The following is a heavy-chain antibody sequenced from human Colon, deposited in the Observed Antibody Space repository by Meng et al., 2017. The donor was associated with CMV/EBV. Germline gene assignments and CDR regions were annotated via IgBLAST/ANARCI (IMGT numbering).Heavy chain of an antibody. V-gene: IGHV3-7*03. J-gene: IGHJ4*02. D-gene: IGHD1-7*01. Sequence: GGSLRLSCSASGFTFSSYWMTWVRQVPGKGLEWLAKIKHDGHEEKYLDSVEGRFTISRDNSKNSLYLQMSSLRADDTGLYYCVRSTGWNSYFDFWGQGVQVTVSS. CDR3: VRSTGWNSYFDF. CDR1: GFTFSSYW. CDR2: IKHDGHEE.